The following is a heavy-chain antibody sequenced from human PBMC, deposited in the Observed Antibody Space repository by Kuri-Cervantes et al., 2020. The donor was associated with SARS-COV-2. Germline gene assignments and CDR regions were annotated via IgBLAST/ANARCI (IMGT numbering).Heavy chain of an antibody. CDR3: ARDGAFTIFGVVIIGDY. V-gene: IGHV3-53*01. D-gene: IGHD3-3*01. CDR1: GFTVSSNY. J-gene: IGHJ4*02. Sequence: GGSLRLSCAASGFTVSSNYMSWVRQAPGKGLEWVSVIYSGGSTYYADSVKGRFTISRDNSKNTLYLQMNSLRAEDTAVYYCARDGAFTIFGVVIIGDYWGQGTLVTVSS. CDR2: IYSGGST.